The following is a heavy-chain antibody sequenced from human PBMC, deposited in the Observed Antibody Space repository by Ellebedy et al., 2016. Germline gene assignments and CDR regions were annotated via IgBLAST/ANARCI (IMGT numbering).Heavy chain of an antibody. J-gene: IGHJ6*02. Sequence: SETLSLTXTVSGGSISSSSYYWGWIRQPPGKGLEWIGSIYYSGSTYYNPSLKSRVTISVDTSKNQFSLKLSSVTAADTAVYYCARDRGSIAAAGSGHYYGMDVWGQGTTVTVSS. CDR1: GGSISSSSYY. CDR3: ARDRGSIAAAGSGHYYGMDV. V-gene: IGHV4-39*07. D-gene: IGHD6-13*01. CDR2: IYYSGST.